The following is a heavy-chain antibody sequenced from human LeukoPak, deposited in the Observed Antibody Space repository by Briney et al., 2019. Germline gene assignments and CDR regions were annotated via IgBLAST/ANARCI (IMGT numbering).Heavy chain of an antibody. Sequence: SETLSLTCTVSLGRLRRQYWMWIGQPPGKGLEWIGYISYSGSTNHNPSLKSRVTISVDTSKNQFYLKLSSVTAADTGVYYCARVVAVYSCGWYLNFYHWGQGTLVTVSS. V-gene: IGHV4-59*11. J-gene: IGHJ4*02. CDR3: ARVVAVYSCGWYLNFYH. CDR2: ISYSGST. CDR1: LGRLRRQY. D-gene: IGHD6-19*01.